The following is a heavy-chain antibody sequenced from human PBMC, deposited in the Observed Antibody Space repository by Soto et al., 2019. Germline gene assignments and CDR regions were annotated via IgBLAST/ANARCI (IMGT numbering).Heavy chain of an antibody. Sequence: QVQLVQSGAEVKKPGSSVQVSCKASGGTFRNYAISWVRQAPGQGLEWMGGIIPIFGTTNYAPKLQGRVTITADESTSTAYMELSSLRSEDTAVYYCARDAIFGVVIRGIDYGYGMDVWGQGTTVTVSS. CDR1: GGTFRNYA. J-gene: IGHJ6*02. D-gene: IGHD3-3*01. CDR2: IIPIFGTT. CDR3: ARDAIFGVVIRGIDYGYGMDV. V-gene: IGHV1-69*01.